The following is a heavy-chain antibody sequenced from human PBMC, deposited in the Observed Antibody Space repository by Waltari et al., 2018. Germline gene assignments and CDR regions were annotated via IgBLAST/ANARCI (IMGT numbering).Heavy chain of an antibody. V-gene: IGHV3-7*01. CDR1: AFTLSSDW. J-gene: IGHJ3*02. D-gene: IGHD3-22*01. CDR2: IKKDGSEE. CDR3: ARDQWFAFDI. Sequence: EVQLVESGGGLFQPGGSLRLSCAASAFTLSSDWMSWVRQAPGKGLEWVANIKKDGSEEYYVDSVRGRFTISRDNAKNSLYLQMNSLRPEDTAVYYCARDQWFAFDIWGQGTMVTVSS.